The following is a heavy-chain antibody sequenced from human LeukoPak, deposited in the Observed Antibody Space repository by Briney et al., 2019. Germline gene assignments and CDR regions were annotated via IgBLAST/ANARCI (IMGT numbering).Heavy chain of an antibody. CDR1: GFIFGDYA. V-gene: IGHV3-23*01. CDR2: ISGNGRST. CDR3: ARDIRTLERSDRYGWFDP. D-gene: IGHD6-19*01. Sequence: GGSLRLSCTASGFIFGDYAMSWVRQAPGKGLEWVSGISGNGRSTFYADSVKGRFTISRDNSKNMVYLQMNGLRAEDTAVYYCARDIRTLERSDRYGWFDPWGQGTLVTVSS. J-gene: IGHJ5*02.